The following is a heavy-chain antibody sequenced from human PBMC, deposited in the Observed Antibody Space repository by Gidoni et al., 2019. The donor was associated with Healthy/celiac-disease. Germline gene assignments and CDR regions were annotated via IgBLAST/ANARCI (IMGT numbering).Heavy chain of an antibody. CDR2: INHSGST. J-gene: IGHJ6*02. D-gene: IGHD1-26*01. CDR1: GGSFSGYY. V-gene: IGHV4-34*01. CDR3: ARGKFRYRGSTHRDYYYGMDV. Sequence: QVQLQQWGAGLLQPSETLSLTCAVYGGSFSGYYWTWIRQPPGTGLAWIGEINHSGSTNYNPSLKSRVTISLDTSKNQFSLKLSSVTAADTAVYYCARGKFRYRGSTHRDYYYGMDVWGQGTTVTVSS.